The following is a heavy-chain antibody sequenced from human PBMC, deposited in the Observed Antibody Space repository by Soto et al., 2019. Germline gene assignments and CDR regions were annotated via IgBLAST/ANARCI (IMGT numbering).Heavy chain of an antibody. CDR3: ASPRLSSDGTTPIDY. V-gene: IGHV3-30-3*01. CDR1: GFTFSSYA. CDR2: ISYDGTNK. D-gene: IGHD1-1*01. J-gene: IGHJ4*02. Sequence: QVQLVESGGGVVQPGRSLRLSCAACGFTFSSYAMHWVRQAPGKGLEWVAVISYDGTNKYYADSVKGRFTISRDNSKNTLYLQMNSLRTEDTAVYYCASPRLSSDGTTPIDYWGQGTLVTVSS.